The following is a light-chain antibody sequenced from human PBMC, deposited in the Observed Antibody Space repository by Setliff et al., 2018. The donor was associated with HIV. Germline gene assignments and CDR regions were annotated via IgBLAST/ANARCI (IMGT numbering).Light chain of an antibody. CDR2: GVR. Sequence: SVLTQPASVSGSPGQSITISCTGTSSDVGDYIYVSWYQQHPGKAPQLIIYGVRNRPSGVSSRFSGSKSGNTASLTISGLQAEDEADYYCSSFTGSSTLVFGGGTKVTVL. CDR1: SSDVGDYIY. V-gene: IGLV2-14*03. CDR3: SSFTGSSTLV. J-gene: IGLJ3*02.